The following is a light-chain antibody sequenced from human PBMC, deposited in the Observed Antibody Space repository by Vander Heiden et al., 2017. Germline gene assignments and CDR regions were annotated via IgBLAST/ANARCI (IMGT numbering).Light chain of an antibody. CDR1: RSDVGSFNL. CDR2: EVT. V-gene: IGLV2-23*02. Sequence: SALTPPASVSGSPGQSIPISFTGTRSDVGSFNLFSLYQPYPGKVPKLMIDEVTKRPAGVSNRFSGAKSGNTASLTISGLQAEDEADYYCFSDAGRLYVFGTGTKVTVL. J-gene: IGLJ1*01. CDR3: FSDAGRLYV.